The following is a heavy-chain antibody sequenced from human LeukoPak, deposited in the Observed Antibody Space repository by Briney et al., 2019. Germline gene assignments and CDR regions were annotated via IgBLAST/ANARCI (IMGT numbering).Heavy chain of an antibody. D-gene: IGHD3-22*01. CDR3: ARDYGLYDLQGYDSTGYDIS. V-gene: IGHV1-69*13. J-gene: IGHJ4*02. Sequence: GASVKVSCKASGDTFSNYAITWVRQAPGQGLEWMGGIIPMFGTPQYAQRFQGRVTITADESTSTSYVELSSLRCDDTAMYYCARDYGLYDLQGYDSTGYDISWGQGTLVTVSS. CDR1: GDTFSNYA. CDR2: IIPMFGTP.